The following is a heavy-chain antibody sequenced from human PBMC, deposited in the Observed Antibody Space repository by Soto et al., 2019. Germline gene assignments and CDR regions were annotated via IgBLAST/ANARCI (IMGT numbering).Heavy chain of an antibody. J-gene: IGHJ4*02. CDR2: SSDRRTGNT. D-gene: IGHD2-21*02. CDR1: GFTFSSYT. CDR3: TTWLTAHFDY. V-gene: IGHV3-23*01. Sequence: GSLRLSCAASGFTFSSYTLNWVRRAPGKGLEWVATSSDRRTGNTHYSDSVRGHFTLSRDYSRNILFLQMDSLRADDTALYYCTTWLTAHFDYWGRGTQVTVSS.